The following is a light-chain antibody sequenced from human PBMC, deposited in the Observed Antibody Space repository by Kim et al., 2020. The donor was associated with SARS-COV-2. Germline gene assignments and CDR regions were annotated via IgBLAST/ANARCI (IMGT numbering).Light chain of an antibody. CDR3: QQYYSYPLFT. CDR2: AAS. V-gene: IGKV1-8*01. CDR1: QGSSSY. J-gene: IGKJ3*01. Sequence: STGDRVTITCRASQGSSSYLDWYQQKPGKAPKLLIYAASTLQSGVPSRFSGSGSGTDITLTISCLQSEDFATYYCQQYYSYPLFTFGPGTKVDIK.